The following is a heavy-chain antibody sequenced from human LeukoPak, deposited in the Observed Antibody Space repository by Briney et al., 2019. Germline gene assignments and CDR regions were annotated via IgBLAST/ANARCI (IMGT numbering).Heavy chain of an antibody. D-gene: IGHD1-1*01. CDR1: GGSISSGGYY. CDR2: IYHSGST. V-gene: IGHV4-30-2*01. J-gene: IGHJ3*02. CDR3: ASTNWNLDAFDI. Sequence: SQTLSLTCTVSGGSISSGGYYWSWIRQPPGKGLEWIGYIYHSGSTYYNPSLKSRVTISVDRSKNQFSLKLSSVTAADTAVYYCASTNWNLDAFDIWGQGTMVTVSS.